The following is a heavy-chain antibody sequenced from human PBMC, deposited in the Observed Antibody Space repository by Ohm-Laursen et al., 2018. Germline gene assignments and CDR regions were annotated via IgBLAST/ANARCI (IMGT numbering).Heavy chain of an antibody. CDR3: ARESGSNYGRFDY. D-gene: IGHD3-10*01. CDR1: GFTFSSYS. Sequence: SLRPSCAASGFTFSSYSMHWVRQAQGKGLEWVAVIWYDGSNKFYAVSVKGRFTISRDNSKNTVDLQMNSLRAEDTAVYYCARESGSNYGRFDYWGQGTLVTVST. CDR2: IWYDGSNK. V-gene: IGHV3-33*08. J-gene: IGHJ4*02.